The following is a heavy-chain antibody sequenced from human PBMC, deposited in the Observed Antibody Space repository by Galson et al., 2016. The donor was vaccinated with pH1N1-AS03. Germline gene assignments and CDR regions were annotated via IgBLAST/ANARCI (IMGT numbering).Heavy chain of an antibody. D-gene: IGHD6-19*01. CDR2: LNTGTGDT. V-gene: IGHV1-3*04. CDR1: GYSFISYA. Sequence: SVKVSCKASGYSFISYAIHWVRQAPGRRPEWMGWLNTGTGDTIYSQKFQDRVTITRDTSASTAHMELSRLRSEDTAVYYCAKVGIEISSGWYGRFDFWGQGTLVTVSS. J-gene: IGHJ4*02. CDR3: AKVGIEISSGWYGRFDF.